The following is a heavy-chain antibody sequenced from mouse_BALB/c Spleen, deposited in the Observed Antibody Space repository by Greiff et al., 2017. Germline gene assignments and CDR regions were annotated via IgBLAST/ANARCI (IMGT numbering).Heavy chain of an antibody. CDR1: GFTFSDYY. CDR3: ARGGNYERNFAY. V-gene: IGHV5-4*02. CDR2: ISDGGSYT. Sequence: EVQGVESGGGLVKPGGSLKLSCAASGFTFSDYYMYWVRQTPEKRLEWVATISDGGSYTYYPDSVKGRFTISRDNAKNNLYLQMSSLKSEDTAMYYCARGGNYERNFAYWGQGTLVTVSA. J-gene: IGHJ3*01. D-gene: IGHD2-1*01.